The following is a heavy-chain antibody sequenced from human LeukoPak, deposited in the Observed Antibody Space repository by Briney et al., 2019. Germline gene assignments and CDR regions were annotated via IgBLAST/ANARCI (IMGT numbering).Heavy chain of an antibody. CDR1: GGSVSSGSYY. Sequence: SETLSLTCTVSGGSVSSGSYYWSWIRQPPGKGLEWIGYIYYSGSTNYNPSLKSRVTISVDTSKNQFSLKLSSVTAADTAVYYCARDSPPGYYYGMDVWGKGTTVTGSS. CDR3: ARDSPPGYYYGMDV. CDR2: IYYSGST. V-gene: IGHV4-61*01. J-gene: IGHJ6*04. D-gene: IGHD3-10*01.